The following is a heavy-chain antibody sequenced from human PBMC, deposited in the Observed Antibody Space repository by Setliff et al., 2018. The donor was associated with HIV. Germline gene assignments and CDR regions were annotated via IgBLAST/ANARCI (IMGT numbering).Heavy chain of an antibody. CDR1: GGSISSSNW. V-gene: IGHV4-4*02. CDR3: ARLSLTRNWFDP. Sequence: PSETLSLTCAVSGGSISSSNWWSWVRQPPGKGLEWIGEIYHSGSANYNPSLKSRVIISIDKSKNKFSLKVSSVTAADTAVYYCARLSLTRNWFDPWGQGTLVTVSS. CDR2: IYHSGSA. J-gene: IGHJ5*02. D-gene: IGHD7-27*01.